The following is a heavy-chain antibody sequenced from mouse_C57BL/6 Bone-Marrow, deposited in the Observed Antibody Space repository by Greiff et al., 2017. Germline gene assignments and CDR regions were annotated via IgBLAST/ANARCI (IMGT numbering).Heavy chain of an antibody. J-gene: IGHJ3*01. CDR3: ARTHYYGSFAY. Sequence: ESGPGMVKPSQSLSLTCTVTGYSITSGYDWHWIRHFPGNKLEWMGYISNSGSTNYNPTLKSRISITHDTSKNHFFLKLNSVTTEDTATYDCARTHYYGSFAYWGQGTLVTVSA. D-gene: IGHD1-1*01. CDR1: GYSITSGYD. CDR2: ISNSGST. V-gene: IGHV3-1*01.